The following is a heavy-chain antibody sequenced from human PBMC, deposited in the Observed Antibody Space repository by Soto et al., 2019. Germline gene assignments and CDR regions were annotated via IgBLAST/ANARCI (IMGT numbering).Heavy chain of an antibody. CDR3: AEDGIRAYVPVSAFLLNRSSDL. D-gene: IGHD3-16*01. CDR2: IFYSGST. V-gene: IGHV4-59*01. J-gene: IGHJ2*01. Sequence: PGKGLDWIGYIFYSGSTNYNPSLKSRVTISVDTSKNQFSLKLSSVTAADTVFYFQAEDGIRAYVPVSAFLLNRSSDL.